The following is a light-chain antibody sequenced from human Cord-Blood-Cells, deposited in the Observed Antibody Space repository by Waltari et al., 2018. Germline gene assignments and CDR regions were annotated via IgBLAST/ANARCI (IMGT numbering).Light chain of an antibody. CDR2: EVS. Sequence: QSALTQPASVSGSPGQSITISCTGTSSDVGGYNHVPWYQQHPGKAPKLIIYEVSNRPSGVSNRFSGSKSGNTASLTISGLQAEDEADYYCSSYTSSSTYVFGTGTKVTVL. V-gene: IGLV2-14*01. J-gene: IGLJ1*01. CDR1: SSDVGGYNH. CDR3: SSYTSSSTYV.